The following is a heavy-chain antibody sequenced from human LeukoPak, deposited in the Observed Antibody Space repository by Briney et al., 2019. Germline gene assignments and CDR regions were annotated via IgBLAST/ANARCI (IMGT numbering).Heavy chain of an antibody. CDR1: GFTFSSYA. CDR3: TTLGYCSGGSCYSDY. D-gene: IGHD2-15*01. J-gene: IGHJ4*02. Sequence: GGSLRLSCAASGFTFSSYAMSWVRQAPGKGLEWVGRIKSETDGGTTDYAAPVKGRFTISRDDSKNTLYLQMNSLKTEDTAVYYCTTLGYCSGGSCYSDYWGQGTLVTVSS. CDR2: IKSETDGGTT. V-gene: IGHV3-15*01.